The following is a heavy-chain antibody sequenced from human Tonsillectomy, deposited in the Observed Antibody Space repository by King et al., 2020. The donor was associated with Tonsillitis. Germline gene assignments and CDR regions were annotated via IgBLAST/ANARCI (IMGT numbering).Heavy chain of an antibody. D-gene: IGHD3-10*01. CDR3: LSLIRATPY. CDR2: INAGNGNT. CDR1: GYTFTSYA. J-gene: IGHJ4*02. V-gene: IGHV1-3*01. Sequence: VQLVESGAEVKRPGASVMVSCTASGYTFTSYALHWGRQAPGQRPEWMGWINAGNGNTKYSQMLQGRVTFTSDTSASTGYMEVSSLRSEDTAVYYCLSLIRATPYWGQGTLVTVSS.